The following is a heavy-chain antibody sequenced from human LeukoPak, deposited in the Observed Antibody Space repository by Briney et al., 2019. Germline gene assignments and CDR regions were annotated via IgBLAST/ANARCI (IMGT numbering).Heavy chain of an antibody. V-gene: IGHV3-43D*03. Sequence: GGSLRLSCAASGFTFDDYAMHWVRQAPGKGLEWVSLISWDGGSTYYADSVKGRFTISRDNSKNSLYLQMNSLRAEDTALYYCAKGACSSTSCYEYYYYMDVWGKGTTVTVSS. CDR2: ISWDGGST. D-gene: IGHD2-2*01. J-gene: IGHJ6*03. CDR1: GFTFDDYA. CDR3: AKGACSSTSCYEYYYYMDV.